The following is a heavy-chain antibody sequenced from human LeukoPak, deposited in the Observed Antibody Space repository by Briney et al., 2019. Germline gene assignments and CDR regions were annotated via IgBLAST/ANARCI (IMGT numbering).Heavy chain of an antibody. CDR3: ASTSARYSGYDDAFDI. CDR1: GGTFSSYA. D-gene: IGHD5-12*01. J-gene: IGHJ3*02. V-gene: IGHV1-69*05. Sequence: AASVKVSCKASGGTFSSYAISWVRQAPGQGLEWMGGITPIFGTANYAQKFQGRVTVTTDESTSTAYMELSSLRSEDTAVYYCASTSARYSGYDDAFDIWGQGTMVTVSS. CDR2: ITPIFGTA.